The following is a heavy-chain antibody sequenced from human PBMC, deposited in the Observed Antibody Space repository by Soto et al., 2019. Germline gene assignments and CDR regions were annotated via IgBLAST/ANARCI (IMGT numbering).Heavy chain of an antibody. CDR3: AREDGSGSYYHFDY. CDR2: IRVSNGNP. V-gene: IGHV1-18*01. Sequence: ASVKVSCKTSGYTFTSYGISWVRQAPGQGLEWMGWIRVSNGNPNYAQKLQGRVTMTRDTSTGTAYMELRSLRSDDTAVYFCAREDGSGSYYHFDYWGQGTLVTVSS. CDR1: GYTFTSYG. D-gene: IGHD3-10*01. J-gene: IGHJ4*02.